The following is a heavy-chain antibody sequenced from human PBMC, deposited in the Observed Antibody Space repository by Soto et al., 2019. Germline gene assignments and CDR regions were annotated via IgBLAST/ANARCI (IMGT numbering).Heavy chain of an antibody. CDR2: IYYSGST. CDR3: AGPRGRSGYLTVNYYYAVDV. D-gene: IGHD3-3*01. J-gene: IGHJ6*02. V-gene: IGHV4-39*01. CDR1: GGSISSSSYY. Sequence: PSETLSLTCTVSGGSISSSSYYWGWIRQPPGKGLEWIGSIYYSGSTYYNPSLKSRVTISVDTSKNQFSLKLNSVTAADTAVYYCAGPRGRSGYLTVNYYYAVDVWGQGTTVTVSS.